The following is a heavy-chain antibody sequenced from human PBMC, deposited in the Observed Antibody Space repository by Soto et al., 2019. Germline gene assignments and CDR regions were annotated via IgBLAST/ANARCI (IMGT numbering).Heavy chain of an antibody. CDR2: IYFDGITT. J-gene: IGHJ4*02. V-gene: IGHV3-74*01. CDR3: ARGGAMGVDY. D-gene: IGHD1-26*01. CDR1: GXTFNTHW. Sequence: GSLRLSCTASGXTFNTHWMHWVRQAPGKGLVWVSRIYFDGITTNYADYVKGRLTVSRDNAKNTVYMNVNTLRDSDTAVYYCARGGAMGVDYWGQGTLGTVSS.